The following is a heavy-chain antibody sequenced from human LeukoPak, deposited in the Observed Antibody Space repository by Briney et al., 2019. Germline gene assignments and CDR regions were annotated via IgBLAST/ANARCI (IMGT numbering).Heavy chain of an antibody. Sequence: PEGSLRLSCAASGFTFSDYYMSWIRQAPGKGLEWVSYISSSSSYTNYADSVKGRFTISRDNSKNTLYLQMNSLRAEDTAVYYCARGAFYNWNDGWFDPWGQGTLVTVSS. CDR2: ISSSSSYT. CDR1: GFTFSDYY. D-gene: IGHD1-20*01. J-gene: IGHJ5*02. V-gene: IGHV3-11*06. CDR3: ARGAFYNWNDGWFDP.